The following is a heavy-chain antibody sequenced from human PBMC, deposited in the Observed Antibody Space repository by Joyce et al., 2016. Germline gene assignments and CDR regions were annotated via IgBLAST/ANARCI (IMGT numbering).Heavy chain of an antibody. CDR3: ARRFDL. V-gene: IGHV3-48*02. Sequence: EVQLVESGGGLVKPGGSLRLSCAASGFTLSTYDMNWVRQAPGKGLECVSYISTSTTIYYADSVKGRFTISRDNAKNSLYLQMSSLRDEDTAVYYCARRFDLWGQGTLVTVSS. J-gene: IGHJ4*02. CDR1: GFTLSTYD. CDR2: ISTSTTI.